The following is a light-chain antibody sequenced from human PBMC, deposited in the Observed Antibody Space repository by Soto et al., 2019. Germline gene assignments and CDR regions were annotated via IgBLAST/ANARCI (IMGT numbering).Light chain of an antibody. CDR2: GAS. CDR1: QSVSSK. Sequence: EIVMTQSPATLSVSPGVRATLSCRASQSVSSKLALYQQKPGQAPRLLIYGASTRATGIPARFSGSGSGTEFTLTLGSLQSEEFAVYCCQQYNNWPRYNFGQGTKQEIK. CDR3: QQYNNWPRYN. J-gene: IGKJ2*01. V-gene: IGKV3-15*01.